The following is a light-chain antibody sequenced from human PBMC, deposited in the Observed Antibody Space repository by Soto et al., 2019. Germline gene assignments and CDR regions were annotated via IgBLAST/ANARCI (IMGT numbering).Light chain of an antibody. CDR3: SSYTSSSTRV. CDR2: EVN. J-gene: IGLJ1*01. Sequence: QSALTQPASVSGSPGQSITISCTGTNSDVGGYNYVSWYQQHPGKAPKLMIYEVNNRPSGVSNRFSGSKSGNTASLTISGLQAEDEADYYCSSYTSSSTRVFGTGTKVTV. V-gene: IGLV2-14*01. CDR1: NSDVGGYNY.